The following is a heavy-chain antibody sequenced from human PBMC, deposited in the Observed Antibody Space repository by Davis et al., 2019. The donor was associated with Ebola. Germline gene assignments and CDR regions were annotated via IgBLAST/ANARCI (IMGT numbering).Heavy chain of an antibody. J-gene: IGHJ3*02. D-gene: IGHD4-17*01. CDR3: ARGHGDYGNDAFDI. CDR2: IYYSGST. Sequence: SETLSLTCTVSGGSISSYYWSWIRQPPGKRLKWIGYIYYSGSTNYNPSLKSRVTISVDTSKNQFSLKLSSVTAADTAVYYCARGHGDYGNDAFDIWGQGTMVTVSS. V-gene: IGHV4-59*08. CDR1: GGSISSYY.